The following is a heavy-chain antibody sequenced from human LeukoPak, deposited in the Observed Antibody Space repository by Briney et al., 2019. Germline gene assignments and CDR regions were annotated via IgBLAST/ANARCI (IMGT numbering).Heavy chain of an antibody. J-gene: IGHJ4*02. Sequence: SETLSLTCTVSGGSITSYYWSWIRQPAGKGLEWIGRIYTTGSTYYNPSLKSRVTISVDTSKNQFSLKLSSVTAADTAVYYCARSSVEMATTYYFDYWGQGTLVTVSS. V-gene: IGHV4-4*07. CDR2: IYTTGST. CDR3: ARSSVEMATTYYFDY. CDR1: GGSITSYY. D-gene: IGHD5-24*01.